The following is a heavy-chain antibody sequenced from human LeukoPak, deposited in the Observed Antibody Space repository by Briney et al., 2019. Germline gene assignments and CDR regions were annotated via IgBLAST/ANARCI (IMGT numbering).Heavy chain of an antibody. J-gene: IGHJ4*02. CDR2: IYYSGST. CDR3: ALMYYPDSSGYYLGYYFDY. CDR1: GGSISSSSYY. Sequence: SETLSLTCTVSGGSISSSSYYWGWIRQPPGKGLEWIGSIYYSGSTYYSPSLKSRVTISVDTSKNQFSLKLTSVTAADTAVYYCALMYYPDSSGYYLGYYFDYWGRGTLVTVSS. V-gene: IGHV4-39*01. D-gene: IGHD3-22*01.